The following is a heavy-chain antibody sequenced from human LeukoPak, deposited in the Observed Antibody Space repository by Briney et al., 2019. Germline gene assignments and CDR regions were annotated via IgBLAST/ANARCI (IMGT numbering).Heavy chain of an antibody. D-gene: IGHD2-15*01. CDR3: ARGEWGLGYCSGGSCFGWFDP. V-gene: IGHV3-21*01. J-gene: IGHJ5*02. CDR1: GFTFSSYS. CDR2: ISSSSRYI. Sequence: GGSLRLSCAASGFTFSSYSVNWVRQAPGKGPEWVSSISSSSRYIYYADSVKGRFTIPRDHAQNSLHLPMNSLRAEDTAVDYCARGEWGLGYCSGGSCFGWFDPWGQGTLVTVSS.